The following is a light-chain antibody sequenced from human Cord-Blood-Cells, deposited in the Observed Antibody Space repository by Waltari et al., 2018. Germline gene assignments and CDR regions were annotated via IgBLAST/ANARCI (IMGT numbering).Light chain of an antibody. Sequence: SYELTQPPSVSVSPGQTASITCSGDKLGDKYACWYQQKPGQSPVLVIYQDSKRPTGIPERFYGSNSGNTATLTIGGTQAMDGADYYCQAWDSSNVVFGGGTKLTVL. J-gene: IGLJ2*01. V-gene: IGLV3-1*01. CDR1: KLGDKY. CDR2: QDS. CDR3: QAWDSSNVV.